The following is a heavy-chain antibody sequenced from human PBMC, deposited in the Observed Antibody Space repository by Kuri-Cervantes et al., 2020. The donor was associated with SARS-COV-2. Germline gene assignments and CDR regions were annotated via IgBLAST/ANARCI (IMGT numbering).Heavy chain of an antibody. D-gene: IGHD1-26*01. J-gene: IGHJ4*02. V-gene: IGHV3-23*01. CDR1: GFTFSSYG. CDR3: AKDTYSGSYYASPPGD. Sequence: GESLKISCAASGFTFSSYGMHWVRQAPGKGLEWVSAISGSGGSTYYADSVKGRFTISRDNSKNTLYLQMNSLRAEDTAVYYCAKDTYSGSYYASPPGDWGQGTLVTVSS. CDR2: ISGSGGST.